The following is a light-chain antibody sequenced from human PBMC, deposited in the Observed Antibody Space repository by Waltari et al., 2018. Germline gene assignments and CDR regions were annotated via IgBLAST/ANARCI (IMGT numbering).Light chain of an antibody. CDR1: QSIGSY. V-gene: IGKV3-20*01. CDR2: EAS. Sequence: EIMLTQSPGTLCLSPGERATLSCRASQSIGSYLVWYQQKPGQAPRLLMYEASRRATGIPDRFSGSGSGTDCSLTISRLEPEDFAVYYCQNHERLPATFGQGTKVELK. J-gene: IGKJ1*01. CDR3: QNHERLPAT.